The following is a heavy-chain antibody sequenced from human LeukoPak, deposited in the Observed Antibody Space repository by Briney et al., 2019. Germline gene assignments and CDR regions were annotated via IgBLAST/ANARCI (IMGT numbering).Heavy chain of an antibody. CDR1: GFTFDDYT. Sequence: GGSLRLSCAASGFTFDDYTMHWVRQAPGKGLEWVSAILGSGGGTYYTDSVKGRFTISRGNSKNTLYLQMNSLRAEDTAVYYCATTPGAYYYYHMDVWGQGITVTVSS. D-gene: IGHD3-10*01. J-gene: IGHJ6*02. V-gene: IGHV3-23*01. CDR3: ATTPGAYYYYHMDV. CDR2: ILGSGGGT.